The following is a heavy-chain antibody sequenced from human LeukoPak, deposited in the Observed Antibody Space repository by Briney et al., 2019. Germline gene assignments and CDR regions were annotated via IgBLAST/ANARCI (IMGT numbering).Heavy chain of an antibody. J-gene: IGHJ3*02. V-gene: IGHV5-51*01. CDR3: ARLPNHYYDSSGYYYTAFDI. D-gene: IGHD3-22*01. Sequence: GESLKISCKGSGYSFTSYWIGWVRQMPGKGLEWMGIIYPGDSDTRYSPSFQGQVTISADKSISTAYLQWTSLKASDTAMYYCARLPNHYYDSSGYYYTAFDIWGQGTMVTVFS. CDR1: GYSFTSYW. CDR2: IYPGDSDT.